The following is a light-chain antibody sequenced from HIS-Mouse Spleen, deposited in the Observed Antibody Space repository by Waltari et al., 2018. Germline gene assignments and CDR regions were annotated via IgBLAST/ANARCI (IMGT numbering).Light chain of an antibody. J-gene: IGLJ2*01. Sequence: SYELTQPPSVSVSPGQTASITCSGDKLGDKYACWYQQKPGQSPVLVIYQDSKRPSGVSNRFSGSKSGNTASLTISGLQAEDEADYYCSSYTSSRTLVFGGGTKLTVL. V-gene: IGLV3-1*01. CDR2: QDS. CDR1: KLGDKY. CDR3: SSYTSSRTLV.